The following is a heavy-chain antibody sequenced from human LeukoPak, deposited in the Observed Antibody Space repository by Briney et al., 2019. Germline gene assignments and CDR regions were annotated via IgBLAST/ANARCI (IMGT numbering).Heavy chain of an antibody. J-gene: IGHJ4*02. Sequence: GGSLRLSCEASGFTFSDPYMSWIRQAPGKGLECLSYISGSGTDINYADSVRGRFTISRDNAKNLLYLQMNDLRVEDTAVYYCARTARHLDYWGQGTLVTVSS. CDR1: GFTFSDPY. D-gene: IGHD5-18*01. CDR2: ISGSGTDI. CDR3: ARTARHLDY. V-gene: IGHV3-11*04.